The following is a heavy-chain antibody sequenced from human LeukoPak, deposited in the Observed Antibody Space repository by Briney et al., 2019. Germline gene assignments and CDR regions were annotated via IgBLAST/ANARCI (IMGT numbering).Heavy chain of an antibody. J-gene: IGHJ4*02. CDR3: ARAYSGYEGVDY. Sequence: GGSLRLPCAASGFTFSSYEMNWVRQAPGKGLEWVSYISSSGSTIYYADSVKGRFTISRDNAKNSLYLQMNSLRAEDTAVYYCARAYSGYEGVDYWGQGTLVTVSS. D-gene: IGHD5-12*01. CDR2: ISSSGSTI. V-gene: IGHV3-48*03. CDR1: GFTFSSYE.